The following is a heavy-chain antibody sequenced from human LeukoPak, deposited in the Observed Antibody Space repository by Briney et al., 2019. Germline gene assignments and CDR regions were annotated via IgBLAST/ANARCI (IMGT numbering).Heavy chain of an antibody. CDR1: GYTFTSYD. CDR3: ARDCFHRVIWFGELLYPHYYYYGMDV. J-gene: IGHJ6*02. D-gene: IGHD3-10*01. CDR2: MNPNSGNT. V-gene: IGHV1-8*01. Sequence: ASVKVSCKASGYTFTSYDINWVRQATGQGLEWMGWMNPNSGNTGYAQKFQGRVTMTRNTSISTAYMELSSLRSEDTAVYYCARDCFHRVIWFGELLYPHYYYYGMDVWGQGTTVTVSS.